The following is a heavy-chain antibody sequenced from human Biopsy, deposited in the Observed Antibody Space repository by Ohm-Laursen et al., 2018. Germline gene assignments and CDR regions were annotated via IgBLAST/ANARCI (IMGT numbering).Heavy chain of an antibody. CDR1: GRTFSDYR. D-gene: IGHD4-17*01. J-gene: IGHJ4*02. V-gene: IGHV4-34*08. CDR3: GNEVYGRDY. CDR2: INQSGST. Sequence: TLPLTCLVFGRTFSDYRWTWIRQPPGKGLEWIGQINQSGSTNYNPSLKSRVTISADASKYEFSLRLTSVTAADTAVYFCGNEVYGRDYWGLGARVTVSS.